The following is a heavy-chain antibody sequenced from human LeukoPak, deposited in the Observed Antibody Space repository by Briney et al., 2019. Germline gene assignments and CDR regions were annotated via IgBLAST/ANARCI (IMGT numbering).Heavy chain of an antibody. Sequence: GASVKVSCKASGYTFTGYYMHWVRQAPGQGLEWMGRINPNSGGTNYAQKFQGRVTMTRDTSISTAYMELSRLRSDDTAVYYCARVPTKVSDTAMANWGQGTLVTVSS. V-gene: IGHV1-2*06. CDR2: INPNSGGT. J-gene: IGHJ4*02. CDR1: GYTFTGYY. CDR3: ARVPTKVSDTAMAN. D-gene: IGHD5-18*01.